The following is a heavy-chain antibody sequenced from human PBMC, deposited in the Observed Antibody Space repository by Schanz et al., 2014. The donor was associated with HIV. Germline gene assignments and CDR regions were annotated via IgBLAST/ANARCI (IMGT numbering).Heavy chain of an antibody. D-gene: IGHD3-22*01. CDR3: VRVRSPRVKLVVVMDYYYYAMDV. V-gene: IGHV3-21*01. CDR2: ISSSSSYI. CDR1: GFTFSSYS. J-gene: IGHJ6*02. Sequence: EVQLVESGGGLVKPGGSLRLSCAASGFTFSSYSMNWVRQAPGKGLEWVSSISSSSSYIYYADSMKGRFTISRDNAKNSLYLQMNSLRAEDTAVYYCVRVRSPRVKLVVVMDYYYYAMDVWGQGTTVTVSS.